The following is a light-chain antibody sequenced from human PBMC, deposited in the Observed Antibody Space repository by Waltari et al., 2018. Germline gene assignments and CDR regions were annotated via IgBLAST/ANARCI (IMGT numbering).Light chain of an antibody. V-gene: IGLV2-14*04. CDR1: SSDVGGYKY. CDR2: DVS. CDR3: SSYTSSSTWV. J-gene: IGLJ3*02. Sequence: GTSSDVGGYKYVSWYQQHPGKAPKLMIYDVSKRPSGVSNRFPGSKSGNTASLTISGLQAEDEADYYCSSYTSSSTWVFGGGTKLTVL.